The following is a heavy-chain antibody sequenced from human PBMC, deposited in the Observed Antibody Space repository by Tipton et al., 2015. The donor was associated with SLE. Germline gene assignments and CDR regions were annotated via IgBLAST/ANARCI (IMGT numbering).Heavy chain of an antibody. Sequence: TLSLTCTVSGYSITSGYYWGWIRQPPGKGLEWIGSMSQTGITYYNPTLMSRVTISGDTSKNQFFLNLDSVTAADTAVYYCARVAVVTPRHAIDIWGQGTVVTVSS. D-gene: IGHD4-23*01. CDR3: ARVAVVTPRHAIDI. V-gene: IGHV4-38-2*02. CDR1: GYSITSGYY. CDR2: MSQTGIT. J-gene: IGHJ3*02.